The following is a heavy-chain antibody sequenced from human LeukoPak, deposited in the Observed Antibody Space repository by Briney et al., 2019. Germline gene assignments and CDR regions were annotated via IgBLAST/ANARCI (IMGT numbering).Heavy chain of an antibody. D-gene: IGHD6-6*01. CDR1: GGSISGYY. CDR2: IFYSGST. Sequence: SETLSLTCTVSGGSISGYYWSWIRQPPGKGLEWIGYIFYSGSTNYNPSLKSRVTISVDTSKNQFSLKLSSVTAADTAVYYCARSIRVHYYYYYYMDVWGKGTTVTVSS. J-gene: IGHJ6*03. V-gene: IGHV4-59*01. CDR3: ARSIRVHYYYYYYMDV.